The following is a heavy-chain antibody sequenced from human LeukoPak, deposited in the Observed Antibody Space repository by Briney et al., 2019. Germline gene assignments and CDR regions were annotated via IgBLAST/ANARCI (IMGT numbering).Heavy chain of an antibody. CDR1: GFTFSSYG. CDR3: ARLAAAGRKVDY. Sequence: GGTLRLSCAASGFTFSSYGMSWVRQAPGKGLEWVSAISGSGGSTYYADSVKGRFTISRDNAKNSLYLQMNSLRAEDTAMYYCARLAAAGRKVDYWGQGTLVTVSS. CDR2: ISGSGGST. J-gene: IGHJ4*02. V-gene: IGHV3-23*01. D-gene: IGHD6-13*01.